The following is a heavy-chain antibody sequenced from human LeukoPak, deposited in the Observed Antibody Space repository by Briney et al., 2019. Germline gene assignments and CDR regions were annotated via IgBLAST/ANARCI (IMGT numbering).Heavy chain of an antibody. CDR3: AREPNYDFWSGPSGGFDP. D-gene: IGHD3-3*01. CDR1: GGSISSSSYY. CDR2: IYYSGST. J-gene: IGHJ5*02. V-gene: IGHV4-39*07. Sequence: PSETLSLTCTVSGGSISSSSYYWGWLRQPPGTGLEWVGSIYYSGSTYYNPSLKSRVTISVDTSKNQFSLKLSSVTAADTAVYYCAREPNYDFWSGPSGGFDPWGQGTLVTVSS.